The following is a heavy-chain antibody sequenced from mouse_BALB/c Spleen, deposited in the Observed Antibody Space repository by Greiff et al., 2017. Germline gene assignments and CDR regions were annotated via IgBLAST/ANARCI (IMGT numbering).Heavy chain of an antibody. J-gene: IGHJ4*01. V-gene: IGHV1S81*02. CDR2: INPSNGGT. D-gene: IGHD1-1*01. Sequence: VQLQQSGAELVKPGASVKLSCKASGYTFTSYYMYWVKQRPGQGLEWIGEINPSNGGTNFNEKFKSKATLTVDKSSSTAYMQLSSLTSEDSAVYYCTRGGYYGSSYEGAMDYWGQGTSVTVSS. CDR1: GYTFTSYY. CDR3: TRGGYYGSSYEGAMDY.